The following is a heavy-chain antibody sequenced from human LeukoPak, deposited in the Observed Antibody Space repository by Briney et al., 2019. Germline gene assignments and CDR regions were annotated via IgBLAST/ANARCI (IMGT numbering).Heavy chain of an antibody. CDR2: INPNSGGT. Sequence: ASVKVSCKASGYTFTGYYMHWVRQAPGQGLEWMGWINPNSGGTNYAQKFQGRVTMTRDTSISTAYMELSRLRSDDTAVYYCARDEGVGAAGFDHWGRGTLVTVSS. D-gene: IGHD2-15*01. V-gene: IGHV1-2*02. CDR3: ARDEGVGAAGFDH. CDR1: GYTFTGYY. J-gene: IGHJ5*02.